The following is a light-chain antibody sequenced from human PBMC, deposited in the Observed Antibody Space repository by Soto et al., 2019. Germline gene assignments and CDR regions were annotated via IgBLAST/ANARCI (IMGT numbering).Light chain of an antibody. Sequence: DIQMTQSPSTLSASVGDRVTITCRASQSISNWLAWYQQKPGMAPKLLIYQASSLESGVPSKFSCSGSGTEFTLNISSFQPEDFATDYCQQNNIYRTFGQGTKVEIK. J-gene: IGKJ1*01. CDR3: QQNNIYRT. CDR2: QAS. CDR1: QSISNW. V-gene: IGKV1-5*03.